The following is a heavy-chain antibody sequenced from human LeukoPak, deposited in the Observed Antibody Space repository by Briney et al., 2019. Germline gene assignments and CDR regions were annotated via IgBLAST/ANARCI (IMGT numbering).Heavy chain of an antibody. D-gene: IGHD3-10*01. Sequence: ASVKVSCKASGYTFTGYYMHWVRQAPGQGLEWMGWINPNSGGTNYAQKFQGRVTMTRDTSISTAYMELSRLRSDDTAVYYCARIRWYYYGSGSYYIDYWGQGTLVTVSS. CDR3: ARIRWYYYGSGSYYIDY. CDR1: GYTFTGYY. CDR2: INPNSGGT. J-gene: IGHJ4*02. V-gene: IGHV1-2*02.